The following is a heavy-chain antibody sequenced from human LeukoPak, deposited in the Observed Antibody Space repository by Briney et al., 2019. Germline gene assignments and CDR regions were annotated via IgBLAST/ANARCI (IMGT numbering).Heavy chain of an antibody. D-gene: IGHD2-2*01. CDR1: GFSFRDHG. J-gene: IGHJ6*02. Sequence: GGSLRLSCAASGFSFRDHGMHWVRQAPGKGLEWVAGPWYDGSNEDYAESVKGRFTIFRDNSKNTLYLRMNSLRVEDTGIYYCARDGQNASPYAVDVWGQGTAVTVSS. CDR2: PWYDGSNE. CDR3: ARDGQNASPYAVDV. V-gene: IGHV3-33*01.